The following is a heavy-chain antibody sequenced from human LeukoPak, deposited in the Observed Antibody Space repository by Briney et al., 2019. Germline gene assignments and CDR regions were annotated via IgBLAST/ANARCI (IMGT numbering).Heavy chain of an antibody. D-gene: IGHD1-14*01. J-gene: IGHJ4*02. V-gene: IGHV3-11*04. CDR3: ARDWSNHGDFDY. Sequence: GGSLRLSCAASGLTFSDYYMSWIRQAPGRGLEWVSYISSSGSSIFYADSVKGRFTISRDNAKNSLYLQMNSLRAEDTAVYYCARDWSNHGDFDYWGQGTLVTVSS. CDR2: ISSSGSSI. CDR1: GLTFSDYY.